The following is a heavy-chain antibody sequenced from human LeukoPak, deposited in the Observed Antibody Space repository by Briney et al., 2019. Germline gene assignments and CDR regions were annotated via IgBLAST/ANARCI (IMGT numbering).Heavy chain of an antibody. CDR1: GGSISSYY. CDR2: IYYSGST. V-gene: IGHV4-59*08. J-gene: IGHJ6*02. Sequence: SETLSLTCTVSGGSISSYYWSWIRQPPGKGLEWIGYIYYSGSTNYNPSLKSRVTISVDTSKNQFSLKLSSVTAADTAVYFCARQNSGARLNVWGQGTTVTVSS. D-gene: IGHD6-25*01. CDR3: ARQNSGARLNV.